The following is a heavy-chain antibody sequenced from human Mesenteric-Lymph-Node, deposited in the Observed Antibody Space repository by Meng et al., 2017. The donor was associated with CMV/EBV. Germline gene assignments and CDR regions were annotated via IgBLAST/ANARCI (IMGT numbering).Heavy chain of an antibody. CDR2: IYDSGTT. V-gene: IGHV4-39*01. J-gene: IGHJ4*02. D-gene: IGHD2-2*01. Sequence: SETLSLTCTVSGGSISSSSSYWGWIRQPPGKGLEWIGSIYDSGTTKYNPSLKSRVTISVDTSKNHFSLKLSSVTAADTAMYYCARQMDITIIPAGPFDYWGQGTPVTVSS. CDR1: GGSISSSSSY. CDR3: ARQMDITIIPAGPFDY.